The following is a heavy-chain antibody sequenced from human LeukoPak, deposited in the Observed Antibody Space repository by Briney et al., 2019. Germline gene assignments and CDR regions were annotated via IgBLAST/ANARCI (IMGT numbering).Heavy chain of an antibody. CDR3: ARTPPMIVAYMDV. V-gene: IGHV3-53*01. CDR2: IYSGGST. J-gene: IGHJ6*03. CDR1: GFTFSSYA. Sequence: GGSLRLSCAASGFTFSSYAMSWVRQAPGKGLEWVSVIYSGGSTYYADSVKGRFTISRDNSKNTLYLQMNSLRAEDTAVYYCARTPPMIVAYMDVWGKGTTVTVSS. D-gene: IGHD3-22*01.